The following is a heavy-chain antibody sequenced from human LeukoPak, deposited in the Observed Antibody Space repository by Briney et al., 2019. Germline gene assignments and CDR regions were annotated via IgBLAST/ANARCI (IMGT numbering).Heavy chain of an antibody. J-gene: IGHJ4*02. Sequence: PGGSLRLSCAASGFTVSSNYMIWVRQAPGKGLEWVSIIYSDGITYYADSVKGRFTISRDNSRNTLYLQMNSLRAEDTAVYYCARDGTAMVEIDYWGQGTLVTVSS. CDR2: IYSDGIT. CDR3: ARDGTAMVEIDY. V-gene: IGHV3-53*01. CDR1: GFTVSSNY. D-gene: IGHD5-18*01.